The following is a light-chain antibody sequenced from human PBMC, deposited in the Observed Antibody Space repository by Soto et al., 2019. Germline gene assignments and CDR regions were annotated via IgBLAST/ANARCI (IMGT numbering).Light chain of an antibody. Sequence: QSVLTQPRSASGSPGQSVTISCTGTSSDVGGYNYVSWYQQHPGKAPKLIIYDVSKRPSGVPDRFSGSKSGNTASLTISGLRAEDEADYYCCSYSGSYNYVFGTGTKLTVL. J-gene: IGLJ1*01. CDR2: DVS. CDR3: CSYSGSYNYV. CDR1: SSDVGGYNY. V-gene: IGLV2-11*01.